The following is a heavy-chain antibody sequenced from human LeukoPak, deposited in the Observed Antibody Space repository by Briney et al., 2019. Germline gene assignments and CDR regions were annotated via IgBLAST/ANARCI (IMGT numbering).Heavy chain of an antibody. CDR3: GRQGYTASYYFFDY. J-gene: IGHJ4*02. CDR2: IYTIGTT. D-gene: IGHD1-26*01. CDR1: GGSISSYY. Sequence: PSETLSLTCTVSGGSISSYYWGWVRQPAGKGLEWIGRIYTIGTTHYSPSLKSRLTMSVDTSKNQFSLRLRSVTAAGTAVYYCGRQGYTASYYFFDYWSQGTMVTVSS. V-gene: IGHV4-4*07.